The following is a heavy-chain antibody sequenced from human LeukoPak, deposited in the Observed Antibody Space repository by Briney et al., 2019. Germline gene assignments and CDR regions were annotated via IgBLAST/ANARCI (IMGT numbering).Heavy chain of an antibody. J-gene: IGHJ4*02. V-gene: IGHV4-39*07. CDR3: ARVITVRGVIFDY. D-gene: IGHD3-16*01. CDR1: GASISGSGYY. CDR2: IYHSGST. Sequence: PSETLSLTCTVSGASISGSGYYWGWIRQPPGKGLEWIGSIYHSGSTYYNPSLKSRVTISVDTSKNQFSLKLSSVTAADTAVYYCARVITVRGVIFDYWGQGTLVTVSS.